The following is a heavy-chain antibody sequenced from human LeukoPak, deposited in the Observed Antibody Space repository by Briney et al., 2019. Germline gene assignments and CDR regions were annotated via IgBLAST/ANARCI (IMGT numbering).Heavy chain of an antibody. CDR3: ARDWDYGDNVDIFDI. Sequence: GASVKVSCKASVYTFTRYGISWVRQAPGQGLEWMGWISGYNGNTYYSQNLQDNGRVTMTTDTSTSKVYMELRNLRSDDTAMYYCARDWDYGDNVDIFDIWGQGTMVTVSS. J-gene: IGHJ3*02. D-gene: IGHD4-17*01. CDR2: ISGYNGNT. V-gene: IGHV1-18*01. CDR1: VYTFTRYG.